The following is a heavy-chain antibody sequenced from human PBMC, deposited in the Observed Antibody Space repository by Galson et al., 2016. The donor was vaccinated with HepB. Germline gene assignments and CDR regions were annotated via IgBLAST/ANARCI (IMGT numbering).Heavy chain of an antibody. CDR2: IRSAGDIT. D-gene: IGHD3-22*01. CDR1: GFAFDRRA. CDR3: ALPNWITTIAVGWFDS. V-gene: IGHV3-23*01. J-gene: IGHJ5*01. Sequence: SLRLSCAASGFAFDRRALSWVRQAPGKRLEWVSVIRSAGDITYYADSVKGRSTISRDNSKNTLYLQMDSLRAEDTAIYYCALPNWITTIAVGWFDSWGQGTLVTVSS.